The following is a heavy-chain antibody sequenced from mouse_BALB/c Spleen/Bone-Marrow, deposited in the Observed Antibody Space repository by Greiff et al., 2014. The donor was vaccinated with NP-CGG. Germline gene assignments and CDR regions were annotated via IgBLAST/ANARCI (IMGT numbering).Heavy chain of an antibody. D-gene: IGHD1-1*01. CDR2: INSNGGST. J-gene: IGHJ4*01. CDR3: ARDRYYGYAMDY. CDR1: RFTFSSYG. V-gene: IGHV5-6-3*01. Sequence: EVMLVESGGGLVQPGGSLKLSCAASRFTFSSYGMSWARQTPDKRLELVATINSNGGSTYYPDSVKGRFTISRDNAKNTLYLQMSSLKSEDTAMYYCARDRYYGYAMDYWGQGTSVTVSS.